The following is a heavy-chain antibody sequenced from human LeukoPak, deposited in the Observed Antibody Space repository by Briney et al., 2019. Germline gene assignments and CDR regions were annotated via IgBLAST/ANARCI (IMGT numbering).Heavy chain of an antibody. D-gene: IGHD3-22*01. CDR3: ARDRNPAYYYDSSAHEN. J-gene: IGHJ4*02. V-gene: IGHV3-66*01. Sequence: ETLSLTCAVYGGSFSGYYWSWVRQAPGKGLEWVSVIYSGGSTNYADSVKGRFTISRDNSKNTLYLQMNSLRAEDTAVYYCARDRNPAYYYDSSAHENWGQGTLVTVSS. CDR1: GGSFSGYY. CDR2: IYSGGST.